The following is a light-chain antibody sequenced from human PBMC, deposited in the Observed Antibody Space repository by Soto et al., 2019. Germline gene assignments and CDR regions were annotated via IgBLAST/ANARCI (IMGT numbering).Light chain of an antibody. Sequence: EIVMTQSPATLSVSPGEGATLSCRASQSVSSKLAWYQQKPGQAPRLLIYGASTRATGIPARFSGSGSGTEFTLTISSLQSEDVGFYYCQQYHYWPRLFGQGTKVDIK. V-gene: IGKV3-15*01. CDR1: QSVSSK. CDR3: QQYHYWPRL. J-gene: IGKJ1*01. CDR2: GAS.